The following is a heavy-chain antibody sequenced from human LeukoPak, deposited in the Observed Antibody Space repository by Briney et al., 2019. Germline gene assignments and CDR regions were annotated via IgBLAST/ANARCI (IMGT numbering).Heavy chain of an antibody. D-gene: IGHD4-23*01. CDR2: IYSGGST. CDR3: ARDNYRGVGYLDY. CDR1: GFTFSSYA. Sequence: GGSLRLSCAASGFTFSSYAMHWVSQAPWKGLEWVSVIYSGGSTYYADSVKVRFTISRDNSKNTLYLQMNSLRAAGTAVYYCARDNYRGVGYLDYWGQGTLVTVSS. V-gene: IGHV3-53*01. J-gene: IGHJ4*02.